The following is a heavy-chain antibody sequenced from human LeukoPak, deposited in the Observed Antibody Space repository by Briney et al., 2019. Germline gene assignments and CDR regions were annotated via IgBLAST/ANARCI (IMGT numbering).Heavy chain of an antibody. CDR3: GRDQGYSGYDSPDY. CDR2: INPSGGST. J-gene: IGHJ4*02. D-gene: IGHD5-12*01. V-gene: IGHV1-46*01. CDR1: GYTFTNYY. Sequence: ASVQFSSKASGYTFTNYYMHWVRQAPGRGREWMGIINPSGGSTNYAQKFQGRVTMTRDTSTSTVYMELSSLRSEDTAVYYCGRDQGYSGYDSPDYWGQGTLVTVSS.